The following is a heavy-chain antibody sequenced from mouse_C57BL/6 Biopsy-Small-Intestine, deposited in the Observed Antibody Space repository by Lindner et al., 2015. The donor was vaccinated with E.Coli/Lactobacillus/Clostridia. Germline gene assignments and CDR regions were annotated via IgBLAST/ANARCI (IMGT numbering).Heavy chain of an antibody. CDR1: GFTFSDYG. CDR3: AIYYGNLGGAMDY. Sequence: VQLQESGGGLVKPGGSLKLSCVASGFTFSDYGMHWVRQALEKGLEWVAYISSGSSTIYYADTVKGRFTISRDNAKNTLFLQMTSLRSEDTAMCYCAIYYGNLGGAMDYWGQGTSVTVSS. CDR2: ISSGSSTI. D-gene: IGHD2-1*01. J-gene: IGHJ4*01. V-gene: IGHV5-17*01.